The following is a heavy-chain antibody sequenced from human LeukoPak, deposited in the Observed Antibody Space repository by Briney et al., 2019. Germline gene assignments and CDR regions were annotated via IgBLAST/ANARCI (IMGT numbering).Heavy chain of an antibody. D-gene: IGHD4-17*01. CDR1: GFTFSSYE. Sequence: GGSLRLSCAASGFTFSSYEMNWARQAPGKGLEWVSYISSSGSTIYYADSVKGRFTISRDNAKNSLYLQMNSLRAEDTAVYYCARGDYGDPNDAFDIWGQGTMVTVSS. J-gene: IGHJ3*02. CDR2: ISSSGSTI. V-gene: IGHV3-48*03. CDR3: ARGDYGDPNDAFDI.